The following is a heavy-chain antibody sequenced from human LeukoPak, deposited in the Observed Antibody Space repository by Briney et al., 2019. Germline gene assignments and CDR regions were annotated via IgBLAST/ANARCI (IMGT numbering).Heavy chain of an antibody. CDR1: GGTFSSYA. CDR2: ISAYNGNT. V-gene: IGHV1-18*01. Sequence: ASVKVSCKASGGTFSSYAISWVRQAPGQGLEWMGWISAYNGNTNYAQKLQGRVTMTTDTSTSTAYMELRSLRSDDTAVYYCAIKNWFDPWGQGTLVTVSS. CDR3: AIKNWFDP. J-gene: IGHJ5*02.